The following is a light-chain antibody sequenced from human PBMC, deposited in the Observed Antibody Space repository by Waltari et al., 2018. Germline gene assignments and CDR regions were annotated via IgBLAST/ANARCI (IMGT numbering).Light chain of an antibody. CDR2: CAS. Sequence: DIVMTQSPESLAVPLGERATITCSSRKSVLDDSNNKNYVAWYQQKTGQPPNLLIYCASTRESGVPDRISGSESGTEFTLTVSSLQAEDVALYYCQQYYSTPYTFGQGTKVEI. V-gene: IGKV4-1*01. CDR1: KSVLDDSNNKNY. CDR3: QQYYSTPYT. J-gene: IGKJ2*01.